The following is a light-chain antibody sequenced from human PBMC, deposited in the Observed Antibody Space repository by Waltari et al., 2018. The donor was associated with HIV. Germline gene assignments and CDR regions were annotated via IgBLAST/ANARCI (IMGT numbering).Light chain of an antibody. CDR2: LGS. Sequence: DLVMTQSPLSLPVTPGEPASISCRSSPSLLHSNGYNYLDWYLQKPGQSPQLLIYLGSNRASGVPDRFSGSGSGTDFTLKISRVEAEDVGVYYCMQALQTPRTFGQGTKLEIK. CDR1: PSLLHSNGYNY. CDR3: MQALQTPRT. J-gene: IGKJ2*01. V-gene: IGKV2-28*01.